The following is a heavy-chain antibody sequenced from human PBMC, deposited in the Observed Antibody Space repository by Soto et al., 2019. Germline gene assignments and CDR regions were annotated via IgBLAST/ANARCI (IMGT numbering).Heavy chain of an antibody. V-gene: IGHV3-30*19. D-gene: IGHD3-16*01. CDR2: TSYDGSDK. CDR1: GFTFRSYV. CDR3: ARGGTTGGLDV. J-gene: IGHJ1*01. Sequence: QVQLVESGGGVVQPGTSLRVSCVGSGFTFRSYVIHWVRQAPGKGLEWVALTSYDGSDKYYGDSVRGRFTISRDNSRNTVDLQMDSPRLEDTALYYCARGGTTGGLDVWGQGTLVSVS.